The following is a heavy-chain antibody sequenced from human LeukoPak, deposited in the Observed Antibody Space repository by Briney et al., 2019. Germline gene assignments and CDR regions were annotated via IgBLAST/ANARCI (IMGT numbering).Heavy chain of an antibody. CDR1: GGSISSSSYY. Sequence: PSETLSLTCTVSGGSISSSSYYWGWIRQPPGKGLEWIGSIYYSGSTYYNPSLKSRVTISVDTSKNQFSLKLSSVTAADTAVYYCARVLNLYYDFWSGFGLGWFDPWGQGTLVTVSS. J-gene: IGHJ5*02. V-gene: IGHV4-39*01. CDR2: IYYSGST. D-gene: IGHD3-3*01. CDR3: ARVLNLYYDFWSGFGLGWFDP.